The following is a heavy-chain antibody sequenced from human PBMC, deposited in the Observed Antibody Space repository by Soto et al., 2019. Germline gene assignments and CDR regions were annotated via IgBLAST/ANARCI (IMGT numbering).Heavy chain of an antibody. CDR2: INPSGGST. CDR3: AREQEPSTLYYDYYYMDV. Sequence: QVQLVQSGAEVKKPGASVTVSCKASGYTFTSYYIHWVRQAPGQGLEWMGIINPSGGSTSYAQKFQGRVNMTRDTSTSTVYMEVSGLRSEDTAVYYCAREQEPSTLYYDYYYMDVWGKGTTVTVSS. V-gene: IGHV1-46*03. CDR1: GYTFTSYY. J-gene: IGHJ6*03.